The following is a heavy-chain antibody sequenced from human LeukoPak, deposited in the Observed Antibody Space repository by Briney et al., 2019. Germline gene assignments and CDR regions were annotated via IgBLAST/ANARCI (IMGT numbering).Heavy chain of an antibody. D-gene: IGHD6-19*01. V-gene: IGHV3-23*01. CDR1: GFTFSSYA. J-gene: IGHJ4*02. Sequence: GGSLRLSCATSGFTFSSYAMSWVRQAPGKGLEWVSGIGASGGSTYYADSVKGRFTISRDNSKNTLYLQMNSLRTEDTAVYYCAEGFGSGLRYYFDYWGQGTLDTVSS. CDR2: IGASGGST. CDR3: AEGFGSGLRYYFDY.